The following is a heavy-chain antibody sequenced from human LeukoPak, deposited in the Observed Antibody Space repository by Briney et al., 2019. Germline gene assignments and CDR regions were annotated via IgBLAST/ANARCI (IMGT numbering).Heavy chain of an antibody. Sequence: SETLSLTCAVSGGSISSSNWWSWVRQPPGKGLEWIGEIYHSGSTNYNPSLKSRVTISVDKSKNRFSLKLSSVTAADTAVYYCARGLSSITMKGGWYFDLWGRGTLVTVSS. V-gene: IGHV4-4*02. CDR1: GGSISSSNW. D-gene: IGHD3-22*01. CDR3: ARGLSSITMKGGWYFDL. J-gene: IGHJ2*01. CDR2: IYHSGST.